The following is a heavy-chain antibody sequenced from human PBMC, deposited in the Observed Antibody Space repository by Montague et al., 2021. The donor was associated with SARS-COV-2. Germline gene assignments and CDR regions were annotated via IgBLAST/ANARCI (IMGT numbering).Heavy chain of an antibody. D-gene: IGHD5-12*01. CDR2: IKYDESEK. CDR1: GFTFSNSW. V-gene: IGHV3-7*01. CDR3: ARGGFYCFDS. Sequence: SLRLSCPASGFTFSNSWMNWVRQAPGKGLEWVANIKYDESEKSYVDSVKGRFTISRDNAKNSLYLQMNGLRVEDTAVYYCARGGFYCFDSWGQGTLVTVSS. J-gene: IGHJ4*02.